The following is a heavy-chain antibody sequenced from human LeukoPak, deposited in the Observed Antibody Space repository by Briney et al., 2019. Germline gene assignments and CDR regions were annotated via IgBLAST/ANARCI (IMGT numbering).Heavy chain of an antibody. V-gene: IGHV3-7*01. D-gene: IGHD5-12*01. J-gene: IGHJ4*02. CDR2: IKHDGSEK. CDR1: GFTFSSYL. Sequence: GGSLRLSCADSGFTFSSYLMNWVRQAPGEGLEWVANIKHDGSEKYYADFVKGRVTISRDNAKNSLYLQMDRLRAEDTAVYYCARDAGHSGYDLLDYWGQGTLVTVSS. CDR3: ARDAGHSGYDLLDY.